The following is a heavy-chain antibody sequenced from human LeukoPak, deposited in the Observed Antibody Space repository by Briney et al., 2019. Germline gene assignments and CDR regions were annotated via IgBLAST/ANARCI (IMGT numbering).Heavy chain of an antibody. J-gene: IGHJ5*02. CDR3: ARKTYYYDTSPAGWFDT. CDR1: GFSFSSYW. D-gene: IGHD3-22*01. Sequence: PGGSLRLSCAASGFSFSSYWMSWVRQAPGKGLECVANINQDGSAKNYVDSVMGRFTISRDNAKNSLYLQMNSLRAEDTAIYYCARKTYYYDTSPAGWFDTWGQGILGTVSS. V-gene: IGHV3-7*01. CDR2: INQDGSAK.